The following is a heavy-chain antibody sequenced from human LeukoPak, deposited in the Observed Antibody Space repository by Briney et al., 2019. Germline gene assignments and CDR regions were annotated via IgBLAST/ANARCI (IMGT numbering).Heavy chain of an antibody. CDR3: ARDPGIVGAIPDY. V-gene: IGHV3-30*04. CDR2: ISYDASNK. Sequence: GGSLRLSCAASGFSFSSYAMHWVRQAPGKGLEWVAVISYDASNKYYADSVKGRFTISRDNSKNTLYLQMNSLRAEDTAVYYCARDPGIVGAIPDYWGQGTLVTVSS. D-gene: IGHD1-26*01. CDR1: GFSFSSYA. J-gene: IGHJ4*02.